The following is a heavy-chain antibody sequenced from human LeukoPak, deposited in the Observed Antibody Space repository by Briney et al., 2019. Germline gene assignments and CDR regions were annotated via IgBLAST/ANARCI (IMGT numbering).Heavy chain of an antibody. J-gene: IGHJ4*02. D-gene: IGHD3-22*01. CDR1: GFTFSSYA. Sequence: QPGGSLRLSCAASGFTFSSYAMSWVRQAPGKGLEWVSAISGSGGSTYYADSVKGRFTISRDNSRNTMYLQMNSLRAEDAAVYYCAKHYYDSSGYYLFDYWGQGTLVTVSS. V-gene: IGHV3-23*01. CDR2: ISGSGGST. CDR3: AKHYYDSSGYYLFDY.